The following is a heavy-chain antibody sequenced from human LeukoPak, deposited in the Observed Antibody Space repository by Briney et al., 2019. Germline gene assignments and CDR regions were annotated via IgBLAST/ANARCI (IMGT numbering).Heavy chain of an antibody. V-gene: IGHV1-24*01. Sequence: GASVKVSCKASGYTFTGYYMHWVRQAPGKGLEWMGGFDPEDGETIYAQKFQGRVTMTEDTSTDTAYMELSSLRSEDTAVYYCATDAAVAGTRSYYYYYGMDVWGQGTTVTVSS. D-gene: IGHD6-19*01. J-gene: IGHJ6*02. CDR1: GYTFTGYY. CDR2: FDPEDGET. CDR3: ATDAAVAGTRSYYYYYGMDV.